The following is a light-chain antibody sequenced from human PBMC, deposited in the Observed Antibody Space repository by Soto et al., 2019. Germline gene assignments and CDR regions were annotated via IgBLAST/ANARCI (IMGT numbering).Light chain of an antibody. Sequence: QSVLTQPPSASGAPGQRVTISCSGSSSNIGRNAVNWYRQLPGTAPRLLIYTNDLRPSGVSDRFSASRSGTSASLAISGLQSEDEANFYCATWDDSLDGPVFGGGTKLTVL. CDR2: TND. J-gene: IGLJ2*01. V-gene: IGLV1-44*01. CDR3: ATWDDSLDGPV. CDR1: SSNIGRNA.